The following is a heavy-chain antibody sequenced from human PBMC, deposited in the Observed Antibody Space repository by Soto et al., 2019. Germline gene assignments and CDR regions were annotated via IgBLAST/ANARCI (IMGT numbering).Heavy chain of an antibody. CDR2: IKSKTDGGTT. CDR1: GFTFSNAW. D-gene: IGHD5-12*01. Sequence: EVQLVESGGGLVKPGGSLRLSCAASGFTFSNAWMNWVRQAPGKGLEWVGRIKSKTDGGTTDYAAPVKGRFTISRDDSKNSLYLQMNSLKTEDTAVYYCTTGVYSGYDFPYYFDYWGQGTLVTVSS. CDR3: TTGVYSGYDFPYYFDY. J-gene: IGHJ4*02. V-gene: IGHV3-15*07.